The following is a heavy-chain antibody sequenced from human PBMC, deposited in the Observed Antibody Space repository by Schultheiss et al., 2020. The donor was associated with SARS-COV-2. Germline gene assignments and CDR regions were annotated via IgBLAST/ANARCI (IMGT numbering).Heavy chain of an antibody. J-gene: IGHJ6*02. CDR2: IHHSGTT. CDR1: GGSFSGYY. Sequence: SETLSLTCAVYGGSFSGYYWSWIRQPPGKGLEWNGEIHHSGTTKYNPSLKSRVIISVDTSKNQFSLKVKSVTAADTAVYYCRAFYYNYGMDVWPRDHGHRLL. V-gene: IGHV4-34*01. CDR3: RAFYYNYGMDV.